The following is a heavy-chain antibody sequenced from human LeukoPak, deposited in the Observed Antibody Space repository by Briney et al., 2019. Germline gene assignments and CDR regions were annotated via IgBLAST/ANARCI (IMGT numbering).Heavy chain of an antibody. V-gene: IGHV3-7*01. D-gene: IGHD3-3*01. Sequence: PGGSLRLSCAASGFTFSSYWMGWVRQAPGKGLEWVGNIKEDGSEQYYVDSVKGRFTISRDNAKNSLYLQMNSLRAEGTAMYYCARVRSGYYYAYWGQGTLVTVSS. CDR1: GFTFSSYW. CDR2: IKEDGSEQ. J-gene: IGHJ4*02. CDR3: ARVRSGYYYAY.